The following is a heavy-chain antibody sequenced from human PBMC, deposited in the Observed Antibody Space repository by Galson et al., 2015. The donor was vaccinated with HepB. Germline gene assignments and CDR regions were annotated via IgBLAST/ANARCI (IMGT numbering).Heavy chain of an antibody. CDR2: IKNKLNGGTT. Sequence: SLRLSCATSGFTFKEAWMSWVRQAPGMGLEWVGRIKNKLNGGTTDYAAPVKGRFTISRDDSKNTVFLQMNSLKIEDTAVYYCSTDNGIAVAGIFESWGQGILVTVSS. J-gene: IGHJ4*02. CDR1: GFTFKEAW. CDR3: STDNGIAVAGIFES. D-gene: IGHD6-13*01. V-gene: IGHV3-15*01.